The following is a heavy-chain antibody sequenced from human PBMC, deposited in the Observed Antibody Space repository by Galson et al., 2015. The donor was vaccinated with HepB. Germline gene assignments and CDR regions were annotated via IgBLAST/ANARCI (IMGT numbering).Heavy chain of an antibody. V-gene: IGHV3-7*05. Sequence: SLRLSCAAAGFTFSGYWMTWVRQAPGKGLEWVANIKEDESEKYYVDSVKGRFTISRDNAKNSLYLQLNSLRAEDTAVYFCARFAGGGYSTRWYRSGFDYWGQGILVIVSS. J-gene: IGHJ4*02. CDR2: IKEDESEK. CDR1: GFTFSGYW. D-gene: IGHD6-13*01. CDR3: ARFAGGGYSTRWYRSGFDY.